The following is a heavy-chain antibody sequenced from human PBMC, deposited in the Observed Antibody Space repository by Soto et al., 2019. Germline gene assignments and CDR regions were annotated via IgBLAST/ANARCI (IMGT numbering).Heavy chain of an antibody. D-gene: IGHD3-22*01. CDR3: ARAGTYYYDSSGYQRDFQH. Sequence: SVKVSCKASGGTFSSYTISSARQAPGQGLEWMGRIIPILGIANYAQKFRGRVTITADKSTSTAYMELSSLRSEDTAVYYCARAGTYYYDSSGYQRDFQHWGQGTLVTVSS. V-gene: IGHV1-69*02. CDR2: IIPILGIA. J-gene: IGHJ1*01. CDR1: GGTFSSYT.